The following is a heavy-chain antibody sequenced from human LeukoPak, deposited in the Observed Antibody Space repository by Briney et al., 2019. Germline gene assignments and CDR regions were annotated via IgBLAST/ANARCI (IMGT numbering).Heavy chain of an antibody. Sequence: GGSLRLSCAGSGFTFSSYWMHWVRQAPGKGLVWVSRINSDGSSTSYADSVKGRFTISRDNAKNTLYLQMNSLRAEDTAVYYCAGGVGATLFDYWGRGTLVTVSS. CDR1: GFTFSSYW. CDR2: INSDGSST. D-gene: IGHD1-26*01. CDR3: AGGVGATLFDY. V-gene: IGHV3-74*01. J-gene: IGHJ4*02.